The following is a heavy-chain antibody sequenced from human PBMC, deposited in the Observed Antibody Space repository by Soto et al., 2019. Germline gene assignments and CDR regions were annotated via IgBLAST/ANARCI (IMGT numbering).Heavy chain of an antibody. V-gene: IGHV1-69*13. CDR2: IIPIFGTA. D-gene: IGHD3-22*01. J-gene: IGHJ5*02. CDR1: GGTFSSYA. Sequence: ASVKVSCKASGGTFSSYAISWVRQAPGQGLEWMGGIIPIFGTANYAQKFQGRVTITADESTSTAYMELSSLRSEDTAVYYCARSGYYYDSSGYYTNWFDPWGQGTLVTVSS. CDR3: ARSGYYYDSSGYYTNWFDP.